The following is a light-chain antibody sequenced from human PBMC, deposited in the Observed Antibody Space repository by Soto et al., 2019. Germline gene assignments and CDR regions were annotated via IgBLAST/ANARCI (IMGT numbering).Light chain of an antibody. CDR2: KAS. V-gene: IGKV1-5*03. J-gene: IGKJ1*01. CDR1: QTISSW. CDR3: QQYNSYPWT. Sequence: IQMTQSPSTLSGSVGDRVTITCRASQTISSWLAWYQQKPGKAPKLLIYKASSLESGVPSRFSGSGSGTEFTLTISSLQPDDFATYYCQQYNSYPWTFAQGTKVDI.